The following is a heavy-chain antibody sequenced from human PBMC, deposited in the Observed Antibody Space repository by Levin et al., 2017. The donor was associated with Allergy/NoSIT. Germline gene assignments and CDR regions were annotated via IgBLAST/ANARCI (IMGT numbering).Heavy chain of an antibody. CDR2: ISSNGGST. Sequence: GESLKISCAASGFTFSSYAMHWVRQAPGKGLEYVSAISSNGGSTYYANSVKGRFTISRDNSKNTLYLQMGSLRAEDMAVYYCARVAEGTYYDIFGPTRYYMDGWGKGTTVTVSS. CDR3: ARVAEGTYYDIFGPTRYYMDG. D-gene: IGHD3-9*01. J-gene: IGHJ6*03. V-gene: IGHV3-64*01. CDR1: GFTFSSYA.